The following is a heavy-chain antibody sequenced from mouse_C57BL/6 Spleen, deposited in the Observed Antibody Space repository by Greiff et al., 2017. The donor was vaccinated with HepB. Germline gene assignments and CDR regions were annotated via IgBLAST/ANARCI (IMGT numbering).Heavy chain of an antibody. D-gene: IGHD2-1*01. Sequence: VQLQQSGPELVKPGASVKISCKASGYSFTGYYMNWVKQSPEKSLEWIGEINPSTGGTTYNQKFKAKATLTVDKSSSTAYMQLKSLTSEDSAVYYCARSGVYYGNFIGFAYWGQGTLVTVSA. CDR1: GYSFTGYY. V-gene: IGHV1-42*01. CDR2: INPSTGGT. J-gene: IGHJ3*01. CDR3: ARSGVYYGNFIGFAY.